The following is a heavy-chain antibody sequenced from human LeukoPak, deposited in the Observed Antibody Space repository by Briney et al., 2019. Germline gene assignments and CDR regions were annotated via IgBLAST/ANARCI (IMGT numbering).Heavy chain of an antibody. CDR3: AKDGSGGGWKWFDP. D-gene: IGHD2-15*01. CDR2: IWYDGSNK. J-gene: IGHJ5*02. Sequence: GGSLRLSCAASGFTFSSYGFHWVRQAPGKGLERVAVIWYDGSNKYYADSVKGRFTISRDSSKNTLYLQMNSLRAEDTAVYYCAKDGSGGGWKWFDPWGQGTLVTVSS. CDR1: GFTFSSYG. V-gene: IGHV3-33*06.